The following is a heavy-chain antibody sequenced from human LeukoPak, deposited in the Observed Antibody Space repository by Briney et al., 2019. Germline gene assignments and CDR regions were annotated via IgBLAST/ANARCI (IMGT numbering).Heavy chain of an antibody. CDR1: GFTFSSYW. CDR2: INSDGSST. CDR3: AKEGIAVAGSIRGAFDI. D-gene: IGHD6-19*01. J-gene: IGHJ3*02. Sequence: GGSLRLSCAASGFTFSSYWMHWVRQAPGKGLVWVSRINSDGSSTSYADSVKGRFTISRDNAKNTLYLQMNSLRAEDTAVYYCAKEGIAVAGSIRGAFDIWGQGTMVTVSS. V-gene: IGHV3-74*01.